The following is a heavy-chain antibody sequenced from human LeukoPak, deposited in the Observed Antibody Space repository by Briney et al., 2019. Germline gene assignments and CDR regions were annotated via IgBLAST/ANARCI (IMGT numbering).Heavy chain of an antibody. D-gene: IGHD1-26*01. CDR1: GYTFTSYY. CDR2: INPSGGST. J-gene: IGHJ6*02. CDR3: ARDRAEWELPLGNYGMDV. Sequence: ASVKVSCKASGYTFTSYYMHWVRQAPGQGLEWMGIINPSGGSTSYAQKFQGRVTMTRGTSTSTVYMELSSLRSEDTAVYYCARDRAEWELPLGNYGMDVWGQGTTVTVSS. V-gene: IGHV1-46*01.